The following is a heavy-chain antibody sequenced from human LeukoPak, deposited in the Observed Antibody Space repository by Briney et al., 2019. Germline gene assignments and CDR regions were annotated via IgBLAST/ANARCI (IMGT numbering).Heavy chain of an antibody. Sequence: GGSLRLSCAASGFTFSSYEMNWVRQAPGKGLEWVSYISSSGSTIYYADSVKGRFTISRDNSKNTLYLQMNSLRAEDTAVYYCAKVEGVTMVRGAIDYWGQGTLVTVSS. CDR1: GFTFSSYE. D-gene: IGHD3-10*01. J-gene: IGHJ4*02. CDR3: AKVEGVTMVRGAIDY. V-gene: IGHV3-48*03. CDR2: ISSSGSTI.